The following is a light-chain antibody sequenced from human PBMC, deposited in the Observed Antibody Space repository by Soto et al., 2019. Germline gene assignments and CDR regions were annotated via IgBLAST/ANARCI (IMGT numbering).Light chain of an antibody. Sequence: DIQMTQSPSTLSASVGDRVTFTCRASQTVNNCLAWYHQRPGKAPKLLIYDASTLETGVPSRFSGSGSGTEFTLTISCLQPDDFATDYCQQCAEDPLTFGGGTTVEIK. V-gene: IGKV1-5*01. CDR3: QQCAEDPLT. J-gene: IGKJ4*01. CDR2: DAS. CDR1: QTVNNC.